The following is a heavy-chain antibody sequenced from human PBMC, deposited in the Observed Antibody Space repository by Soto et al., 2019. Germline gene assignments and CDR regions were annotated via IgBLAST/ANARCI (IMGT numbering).Heavy chain of an antibody. J-gene: IGHJ4*02. D-gene: IGHD1-26*01. V-gene: IGHV4-59*01. CDR2: VYHTGST. CDR1: GGSINIYY. Sequence: PSETLSLTCTVSGGSINIYYWSWIRQPPGKGPEWIGYVYHTGSTDYNPSLKGRVTISLDTSKNQFSLNLNSVTTADTAVYYCAPRPPWVWRGVFDYGGGGPRATVP. CDR3: APRPPWVWRGVFDY.